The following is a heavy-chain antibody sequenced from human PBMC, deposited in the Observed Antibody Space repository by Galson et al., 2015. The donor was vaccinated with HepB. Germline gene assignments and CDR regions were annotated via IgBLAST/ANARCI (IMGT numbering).Heavy chain of an antibody. CDR3: AIPPVAGGLY. J-gene: IGHJ4*02. V-gene: IGHV7-4-1*02. Sequence: SVKVSCKASGYTFTRYSMNWIRQAPGQGLEWMRWISTHTGTPTYAQGFTGRFVFSLDTSVSTAFLEISSLKTEDTAVYYCAIPPVAGGLYWGQGTLVTVSS. D-gene: IGHD6-19*01. CDR2: ISTHTGTP. CDR1: GYTFTRYS.